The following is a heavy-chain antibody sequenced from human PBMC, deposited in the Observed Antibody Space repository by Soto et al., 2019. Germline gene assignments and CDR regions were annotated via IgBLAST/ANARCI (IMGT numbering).Heavy chain of an antibody. CDR3: ARYAGSSWFDY. D-gene: IGHD6-13*01. Sequence: SETLSLTCTVSGGSISTYYWSWIRQPPGKGLEWIGYINYSGRTNYNPSLKSRVTMSLDTSKNQFSLKLRSVTAADTALFYCARYAGSSWFDYWGQGTLVTVS. CDR2: INYSGRT. V-gene: IGHV4-59*01. CDR1: GGSISTYY. J-gene: IGHJ4*02.